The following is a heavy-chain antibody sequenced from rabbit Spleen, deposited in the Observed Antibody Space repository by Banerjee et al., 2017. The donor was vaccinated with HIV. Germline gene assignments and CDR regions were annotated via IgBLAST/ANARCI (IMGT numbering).Heavy chain of an antibody. J-gene: IGHJ4*01. CDR1: GFDFSSYG. CDR3: VRDLGYAGYADHDYAYFNL. D-gene: IGHD7-1*01. CDR2: IDPVSGNT. Sequence: QDQLVESGGGLVQPGGSLKLSCKASGFDFSSYGMSWVRQAPGKGLEWIGYIDPVSGNTYSASWVNGRFTISSHNAQNTLYLQLNSLTVADTATYFCVRDLGYAGYADHDYAYFNLWGQGTLVTVS. V-gene: IGHV1S47*01.